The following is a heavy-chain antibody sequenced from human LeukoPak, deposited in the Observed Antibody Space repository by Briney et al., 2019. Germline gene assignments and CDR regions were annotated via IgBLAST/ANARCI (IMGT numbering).Heavy chain of an antibody. Sequence: PGGSLRLSCAASGFTLSNYGMHWVRQAPGKGLEWVAVKSYDGNSEYYADSVKGRFTISSSRDNSKNTLYLQMNSLRTEDTAVYYCAREGAPIYYYYGMDVWGQGTTVTVSS. V-gene: IGHV3-30*03. CDR2: KSYDGNSE. J-gene: IGHJ6*02. CDR3: AREGAPIYYYYGMDV. CDR1: GFTLSNYG.